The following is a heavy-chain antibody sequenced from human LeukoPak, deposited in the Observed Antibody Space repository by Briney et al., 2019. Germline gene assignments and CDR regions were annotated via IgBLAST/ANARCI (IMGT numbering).Heavy chain of an antibody. CDR1: EYSFPNYC. J-gene: IGHJ3*02. CDR2: IYPDDSDT. D-gene: IGHD2-21*02. V-gene: IGHV5-51*01. CDR3: ARRNPLTQDAFDI. Sequence: GESLKISCKHSEYSFPNYCIGWVRQMPGKGLEWMGIIYPDDSDTTYSPSFQGQVTISADKSISTAYLQWSSLKASDTAMYYCARRNPLTQDAFDIWGQGTMVTVSS.